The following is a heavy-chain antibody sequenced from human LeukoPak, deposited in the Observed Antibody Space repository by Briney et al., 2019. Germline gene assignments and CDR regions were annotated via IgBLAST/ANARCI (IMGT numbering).Heavy chain of an antibody. CDR3: ARDDLLDIVAPTAPRFDY. V-gene: IGHV1-69*13. D-gene: IGHD5-12*01. CDR1: GGTFSSYA. J-gene: IGHJ4*02. CDR2: IIPIFGTA. Sequence: ASVKVSCKASGGTFSSYAISWVRQAPGQGLEWMGGIIPIFGTANYAQKFQGRVTITADESTSTAYMELSSLRSEDTAVYYCARDDLLDIVAPTAPRFDYWGQGTLVTVSS.